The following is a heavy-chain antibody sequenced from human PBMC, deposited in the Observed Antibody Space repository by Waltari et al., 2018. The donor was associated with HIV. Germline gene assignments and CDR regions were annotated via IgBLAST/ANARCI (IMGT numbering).Heavy chain of an antibody. V-gene: IGHV3-53*01. CDR1: RFTVSSNY. CDR3: ARDRGDSFFPY. D-gene: IGHD5-18*01. CDR2: IYSGGST. J-gene: IGHJ4*02. Sequence: EVQLVQSGGGLIQPGGSLRLSCAASRFTVSSNYMSWVRQAPGQGLGWVSVIYSGGSTFYADSGQGRFTISRDNAKNTLFLQLNSLRAEDTAVYYCARDRGDSFFPYWGQGTLVTVSS.